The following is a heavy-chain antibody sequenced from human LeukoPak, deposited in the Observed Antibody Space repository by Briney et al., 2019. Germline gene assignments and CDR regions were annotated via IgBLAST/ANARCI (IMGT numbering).Heavy chain of an antibody. CDR1: GFTFSSYS. CDR2: ISSSSSYK. Sequence: GGSLRLSCAASGFTFSSYSMNWVRQAPGKGLEWVSSISSSSSYKNYADSVKGRFTISRDNAKNSLYLQMNSLRAEDTAVYYCAKGGQVFGVVSPYFDYWGQGTLVTVSS. CDR3: AKGGQVFGVVSPYFDY. J-gene: IGHJ4*02. V-gene: IGHV3-21*04. D-gene: IGHD3-3*01.